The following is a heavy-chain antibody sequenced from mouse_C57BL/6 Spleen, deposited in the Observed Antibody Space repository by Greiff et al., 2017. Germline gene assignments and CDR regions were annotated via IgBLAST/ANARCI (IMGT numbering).Heavy chain of an antibody. CDR3: ARVDYYGRDFDV. J-gene: IGHJ1*03. V-gene: IGHV5-16*01. CDR2: INYDGSST. Sequence: EVMLVESEGGLVQPGSSMKLSCTASGFTFSDYYMAWVRQVPEKGLEWVANINYDGSSTYYLDSLKSRFIISRDNAKNILYLQMSSLKSEDTATYYCARVDYYGRDFDVWGTGTTVTVSS. CDR1: GFTFSDYY. D-gene: IGHD1-1*01.